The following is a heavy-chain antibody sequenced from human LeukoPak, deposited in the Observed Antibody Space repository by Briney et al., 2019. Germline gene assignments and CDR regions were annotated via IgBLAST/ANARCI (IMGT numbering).Heavy chain of an antibody. CDR2: ISGSGFST. CDR3: AKDRSSSWYYFDY. D-gene: IGHD6-13*01. CDR1: GFTFSSYA. V-gene: IGHV3-23*01. J-gene: IGHJ4*02. Sequence: GGSLRLSCAASGFTFSSYAMSWVRQAPGKGLEWVSVISGSGFSTYYADSVKGRSTISRDNSKNTLYLQMNSLRAEDTAVYYCAKDRSSSWYYFDYWGQGTLVTVSS.